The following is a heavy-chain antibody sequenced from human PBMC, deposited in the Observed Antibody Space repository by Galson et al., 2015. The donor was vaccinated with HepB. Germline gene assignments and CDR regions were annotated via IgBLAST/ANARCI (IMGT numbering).Heavy chain of an antibody. D-gene: IGHD3-22*01. CDR3: AIRHQWFSRLSEDYLDY. CDR2: IKSETDGGTT. J-gene: IGHJ4*02. V-gene: IGHV3-15*01. CDR1: GFTFNNAW. Sequence: SLRLSCAISGFTFNNAWMDWVRQAPGKGLEWVGHIKSETDGGTTDYAAPVKGRFTISRDESKSRLYLQMNSLKTEDTALYFCAIRHQWFSRLSEDYLDYWGQGTLVTVSS.